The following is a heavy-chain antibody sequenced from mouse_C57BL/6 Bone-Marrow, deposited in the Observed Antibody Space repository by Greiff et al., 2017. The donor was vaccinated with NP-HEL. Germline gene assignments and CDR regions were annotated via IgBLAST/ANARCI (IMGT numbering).Heavy chain of an antibody. J-gene: IGHJ3*01. V-gene: IGHV5-17*01. CDR1: GFTFSDYG. Sequence: DVKLVESGGGLVKPGGSLKLSCAASGFTFSDYGMHWVRQAPEKGLEWVAYISSGSSTIYYADTVKGRFTISRDNAKNTLFLQMTSLRSEDTAMYYCARRYGSSYDGFAYWGQGTLVTVSA. CDR3: ARRYGSSYDGFAY. D-gene: IGHD1-1*01. CDR2: ISSGSSTI.